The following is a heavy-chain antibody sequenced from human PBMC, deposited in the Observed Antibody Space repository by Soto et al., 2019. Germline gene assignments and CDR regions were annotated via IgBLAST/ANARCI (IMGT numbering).Heavy chain of an antibody. CDR3: ARESPSSQWLPTRYFDY. V-gene: IGHV3-48*02. CDR1: RFTFSDYS. J-gene: IGHJ4*02. D-gene: IGHD6-19*01. CDR2: ISGGGETI. Sequence: GGSLRLSCAASRFTFSDYSMNWVRQAPGKGLEWVSYISGGGETIYYADSVRGRFTISRDNAKNSLFLQMNSLRDEDTAVYYCARESPSSQWLPTRYFDYWGQGTLVTVSS.